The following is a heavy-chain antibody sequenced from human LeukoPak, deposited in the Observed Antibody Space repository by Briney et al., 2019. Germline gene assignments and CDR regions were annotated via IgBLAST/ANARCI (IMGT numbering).Heavy chain of an antibody. Sequence: ASVKVSCKASGYTFTSYDINWVRQATGQGLEWMGWMNPNSGNTGYAQKFQGRVTMTRNTSISTAYMELSSLRSEDTAVYYCARWDNSGYYYDYWGQGTLVTVSS. CDR3: ARWDNSGYYYDY. D-gene: IGHD3-22*01. J-gene: IGHJ4*02. CDR1: GYTFTSYD. CDR2: MNPNSGNT. V-gene: IGHV1-8*01.